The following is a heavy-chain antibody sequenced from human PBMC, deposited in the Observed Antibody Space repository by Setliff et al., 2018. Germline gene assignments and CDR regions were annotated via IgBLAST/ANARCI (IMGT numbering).Heavy chain of an antibody. CDR1: GFTFSSYG. V-gene: IGHV3-30*02. D-gene: IGHD3-3*01. CDR3: TTDPGSYNFWSGYPYYYYYMDV. J-gene: IGHJ6*03. CDR2: IRYDGSNK. Sequence: GGSLRLSCAASGFTFSSYGMHWVRQAPGKGLEWVAFIRYDGSNKYYADSVKGRFTISRDDSKNTLYLQMNSLKTEDTAVYYCTTDPGSYNFWSGYPYYYYYMDVWAKGTTVTVSS.